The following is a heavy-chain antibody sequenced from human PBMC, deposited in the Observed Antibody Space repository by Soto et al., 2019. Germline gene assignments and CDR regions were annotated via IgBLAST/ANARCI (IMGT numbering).Heavy chain of an antibody. J-gene: IGHJ4*02. CDR1: GFTFSSYS. V-gene: IGHV3-48*02. CDR2: ISSSSSTI. Sequence: EVQLVESGGGLVQPGGSLRLSCAASGFTFSSYSMNWVRQAPGKGLEWVSYISSSSSTIYYADSVKGRFTICRDNAKNSLYLQMNSLRDEDTAVYYCARDCTNGVCYTGFDYWGQGTLVTVS. D-gene: IGHD2-8*01. CDR3: ARDCTNGVCYTGFDY.